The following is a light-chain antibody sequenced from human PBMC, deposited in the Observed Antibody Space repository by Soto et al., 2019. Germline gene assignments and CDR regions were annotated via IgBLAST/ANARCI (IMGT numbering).Light chain of an antibody. Sequence: EIVLTQSPGTLSLSPGERASLSCRATQTVSNSCLAWYQQKPGQAPRLLIYDASSRATGIPDRFSASGSGTDFTLTISRLEPEDFAVYYCQHYANFLITFGQGTRLEIK. CDR3: QHYANFLIT. CDR2: DAS. V-gene: IGKV3-20*01. CDR1: QTVSNSC. J-gene: IGKJ5*01.